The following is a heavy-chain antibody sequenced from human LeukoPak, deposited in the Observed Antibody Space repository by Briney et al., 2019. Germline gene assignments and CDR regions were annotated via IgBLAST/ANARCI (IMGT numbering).Heavy chain of an antibody. CDR2: INHSGST. V-gene: IGHV4-34*01. Sequence: SETLSLTCAVYGGSFSGYYWSWIRQPPGKGLEWIGEINHSGSTNYNPSLKSRVTISLDTSKNQFSLKLSSVTAADTAVYYCARVGSSGFDAFDIWGQGTMVTVSS. D-gene: IGHD6-19*01. CDR3: ARVGSSGFDAFDI. J-gene: IGHJ3*02. CDR1: GGSFSGYY.